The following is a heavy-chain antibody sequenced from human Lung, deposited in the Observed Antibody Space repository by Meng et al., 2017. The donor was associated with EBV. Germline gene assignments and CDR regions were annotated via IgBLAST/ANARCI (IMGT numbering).Heavy chain of an antibody. J-gene: IGHJ4*02. D-gene: IGHD5-18*01. CDR3: ARAVDTGYFDY. V-gene: IGHV4-31*01. CDR1: GGSISSGGHY. CDR2: IYYSGST. Sequence: QVQLRESGPGLVKPSPTLPLTCTVSGGSISSGGHYWSWIRQHPGKGLEWIGYIYYSGSTYYNPSLKSLVSISVDTSNNQFSLKLSSVTAADTAVYYCARAVDTGYFDYWGQGTLVTVSS.